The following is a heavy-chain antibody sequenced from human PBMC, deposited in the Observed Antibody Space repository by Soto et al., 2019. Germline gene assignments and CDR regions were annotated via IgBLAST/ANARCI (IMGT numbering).Heavy chain of an antibody. CDR1: GFTFSSYA. D-gene: IGHD2-2*01. J-gene: IGHJ5*02. CDR3: AKDPPFDIVVVPAASRSDGWFDP. CDR2: ISGSGGST. Sequence: PGGSLRLSCAASGFTFSSYAMSWVRQAPGKGLEWVSAISGSGGSTYYADSVKGRFTISRDNSKNTLYLQMNSLRAEDTAVYYCAKDPPFDIVVVPAASRSDGWFDPWGQGTLVTVPS. V-gene: IGHV3-23*01.